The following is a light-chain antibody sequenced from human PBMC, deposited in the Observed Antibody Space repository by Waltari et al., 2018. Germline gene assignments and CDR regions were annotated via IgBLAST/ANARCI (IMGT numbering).Light chain of an antibody. J-gene: IGLJ3*02. CDR1: TLPKQF. CDR3: QSADSSGTSGV. Sequence: SYELTQPPSVSVSPGQTARITCSGHTLPKQFAYWYQQKPGQAPVLGIYRDSERPSGIPERVSGSTSGTTVTLTITGVQAEDEADYYCQSADSSGTSGVFGGGTKVTVL. V-gene: IGLV3-25*03. CDR2: RDS.